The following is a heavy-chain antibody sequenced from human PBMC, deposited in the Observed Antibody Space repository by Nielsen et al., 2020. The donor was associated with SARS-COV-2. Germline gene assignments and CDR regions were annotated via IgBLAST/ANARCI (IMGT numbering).Heavy chain of an antibody. J-gene: IGHJ4*02. V-gene: IGHV3-30*04. Sequence: GESLKISCAASGFTFRRSAMHWVRQAPGKGLEWVAIISYDGNNKYADSVKGRFTISRDNSKNTLYLQMTSLRAEDTAVYYCARETIEQTSSFFDFWGQGTLVTVSS. CDR2: ISYDGNNK. D-gene: IGHD6-6*01. CDR1: GFTFRRSA. CDR3: ARETIEQTSSFFDF.